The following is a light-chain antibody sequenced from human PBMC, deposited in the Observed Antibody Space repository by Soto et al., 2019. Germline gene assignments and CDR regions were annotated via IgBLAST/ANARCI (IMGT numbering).Light chain of an antibody. CDR2: GAS. V-gene: IGKV3-20*01. CDR3: QQYCSSPQT. J-gene: IGKJ1*01. CDR1: QSVGTTY. Sequence: EIVLTQSPGTLSLSPGESATLSCRASQSVGTTYLAWYQQKPGQAPRLLIYGASSRATGIPDRFSGSGSGTDFTLTISRLEPEASAVYSCQQYCSSPQTFGQGTKVDIK.